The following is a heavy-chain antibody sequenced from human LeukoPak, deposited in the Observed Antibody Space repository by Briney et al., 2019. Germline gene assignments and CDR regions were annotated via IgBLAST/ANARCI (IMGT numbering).Heavy chain of an antibody. CDR3: ARGRIVGAIHDAFDI. CDR2: INHSGST. V-gene: IGHV4-34*01. J-gene: IGHJ3*02. D-gene: IGHD1-26*01. Sequence: SETLSLTCAVYGGSFSGYYWSWIRQTPGKGLEWIGEINHSGSTNYNPSLKSRVTISVDTSKNQFSLKLSPVTAADTAVYYCARGRIVGAIHDAFDIWGQGTMVTVSS. CDR1: GGSFSGYY.